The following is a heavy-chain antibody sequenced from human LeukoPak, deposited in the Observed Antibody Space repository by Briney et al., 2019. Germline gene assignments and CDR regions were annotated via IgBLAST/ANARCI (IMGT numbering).Heavy chain of an antibody. J-gene: IGHJ4*02. CDR1: GGTFSRYV. CDR2: ITPSVGIP. Sequence: SVKVSCKPSGGTFSRYVISWVRQAPGQGLEWMGRITPSVGIPNYAQKFQGRVTITADKSTSIVYMELRSLRSDDTAVYYCASGAYYFDFWGQGTLVTVSS. CDR3: ASGAYYFDF. V-gene: IGHV1-69*04. D-gene: IGHD3-10*01.